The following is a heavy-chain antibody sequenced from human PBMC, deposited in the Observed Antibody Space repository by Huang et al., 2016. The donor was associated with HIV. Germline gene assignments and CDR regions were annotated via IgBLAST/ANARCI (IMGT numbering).Heavy chain of an antibody. Sequence: EVQLVASGGGLVQPGGSLRLSCAASGFTFSTSWMTWVRQAPGKGLEWVANINQDGREKYYVDSVKGRFTISRDNAKKSLYLRLSSLRAADTAFYYCARDSRNAFDIWGQGTMVTVS. J-gene: IGHJ3*02. CDR1: GFTFSTSW. CDR3: ARDSRNAFDI. V-gene: IGHV3-7*01. CDR2: INQDGREK.